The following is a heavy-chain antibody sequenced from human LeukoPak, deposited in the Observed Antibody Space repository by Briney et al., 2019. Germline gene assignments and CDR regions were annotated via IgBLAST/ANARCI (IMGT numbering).Heavy chain of an antibody. CDR3: ARDYYYYNGMDV. J-gene: IGHJ6*02. CDR2: TSSSGSII. CDR1: GFTFSNYE. Sequence: PGGSLRLSCAASGFTFSNYEMNWVRQAPGKGLEWVSYTSSSGSIIKHVDSVKGRFTISRDNAKNSLYLQMNSLRAEDTAVYFCARDYYYYNGMDVWGQGTTVTVSS. V-gene: IGHV3-48*03.